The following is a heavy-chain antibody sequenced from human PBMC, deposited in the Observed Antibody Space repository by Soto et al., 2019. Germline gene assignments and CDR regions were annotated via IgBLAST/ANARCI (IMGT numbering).Heavy chain of an antibody. CDR3: ARDPTIFGVVSTDY. Sequence: GGSLRLSCAASGFTFSSYSMNWVRQAPGKGLEWVSYISSSSSTIYYADSVKGRFTISRDNAKNSLYLQMNSLRAEDTAVYYCARDPTIFGVVSTDYWGQGTLVTVSS. CDR1: GFTFSSYS. J-gene: IGHJ4*02. V-gene: IGHV3-48*01. CDR2: ISSSSSTI. D-gene: IGHD3-3*01.